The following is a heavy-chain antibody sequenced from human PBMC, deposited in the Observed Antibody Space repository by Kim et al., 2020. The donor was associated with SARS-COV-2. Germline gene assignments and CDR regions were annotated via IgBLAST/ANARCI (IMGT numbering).Heavy chain of an antibody. V-gene: IGHV3-30*04. J-gene: IGHJ3*02. CDR1: GFTFSSYA. Sequence: GGSLRLSCAASGFTFSSYAMHWVRQAPGKGLEWVAVISYDGSNKYYADSVKGRFTISRDNSKNTLYLQMNSLRAEDTAVYYCARDIDYYDRTAFAFDIW. D-gene: IGHD3-22*01. CDR2: ISYDGSNK. CDR3: ARDIDYYDRTAFAFDI.